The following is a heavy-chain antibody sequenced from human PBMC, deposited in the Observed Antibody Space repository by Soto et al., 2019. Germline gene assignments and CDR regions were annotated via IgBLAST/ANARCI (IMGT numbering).Heavy chain of an antibody. CDR2: ISTYNGNT. D-gene: IGHD2-15*01. CDR1: GYTFTEYG. J-gene: IGHJ4*02. CDR3: AREYCSGGSCYLPDY. Sequence: QVQLVQSGAEVKKPGASVKVSCKASGYTFTEYGISWVRQAPGQGLEWMGWISTYNGNTNYAQNRQGRVTMTTDTSTSTAYMELRSLTSDDTAEYYCAREYCSGGSCYLPDYWGQGTLVTVSS. V-gene: IGHV1-18*01.